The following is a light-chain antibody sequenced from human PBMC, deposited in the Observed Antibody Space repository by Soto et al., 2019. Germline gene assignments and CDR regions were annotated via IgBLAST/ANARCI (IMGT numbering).Light chain of an antibody. Sequence: QSALTQPRSVSGSPGQSVTISCTGTSSDVGGYNYVSWYQQHPGKAPKLMIYTVTKRPSGVPDRFSGSKSDNTASLTISGLQADDEADYYCCSYAGSYSYVFGTGTRSPS. V-gene: IGLV2-11*01. J-gene: IGLJ1*01. CDR2: TVT. CDR1: SSDVGGYNY. CDR3: CSYAGSYSYV.